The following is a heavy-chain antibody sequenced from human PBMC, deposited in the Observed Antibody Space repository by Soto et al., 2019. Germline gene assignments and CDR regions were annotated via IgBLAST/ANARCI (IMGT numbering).Heavy chain of an antibody. CDR3: AHPRGYGVFDAYDI. Sequence: GGSLRLSCAVSGFTFSTYAMSWVRQAPGKGLEWVSAVSGSGGSTFYADSAKGRFTISRDNSINMLYLQINSLRPEDTAVYYCAHPRGYGVFDAYDIWGQGAMVTVSS. J-gene: IGHJ3*02. CDR1: GFTFSTYA. CDR2: VSGSGGST. D-gene: IGHD4-17*01. V-gene: IGHV3-23*01.